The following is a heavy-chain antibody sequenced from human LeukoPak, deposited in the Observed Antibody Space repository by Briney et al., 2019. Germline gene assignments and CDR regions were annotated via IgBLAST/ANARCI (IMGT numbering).Heavy chain of an antibody. CDR2: IRYDGSNK. D-gene: IGHD3-22*01. V-gene: IGHV3-30*02. J-gene: IGHJ4*02. CDR1: GFTFSSYG. Sequence: PGGSLRLSCAASGFTFSSYGMHWVRQAPGKGLEWVAFIRYDGSNKYYADSVKGRFTISRDNSKNTLYLQMNSLRAEDTAVYYCAKGGPRYYDSSGYHYWGQGTLVTVSS. CDR3: AKGGPRYYDSSGYHY.